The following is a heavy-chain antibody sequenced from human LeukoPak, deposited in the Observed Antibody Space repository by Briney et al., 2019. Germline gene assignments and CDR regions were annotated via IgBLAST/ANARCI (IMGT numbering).Heavy chain of an antibody. V-gene: IGHV3-7*01. J-gene: IGHJ4*02. CDR3: ARDLAMVRGVIRRGFDY. CDR2: IKQDGSEK. CDR1: GFTFSSYW. D-gene: IGHD3-10*01. Sequence: GGSLRLSCAASGFTFSSYWMSWVRQAPGKGLEWVANIKQDGSEKYYVDSVKGRFTISRDNAKNSLYLQMNSLRAEDTAVYYCARDLAMVRGVIRRGFDYWGQGTLDTVSS.